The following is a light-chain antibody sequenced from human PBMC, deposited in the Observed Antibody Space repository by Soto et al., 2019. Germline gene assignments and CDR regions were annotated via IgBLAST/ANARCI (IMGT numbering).Light chain of an antibody. Sequence: DIVLTQSPDTLSLSPGERATLSCRASQSLSSFLLAWNQQKPGQAPRPLISAASTRATGIPDRFSGSGSGTEFTLTISRLEPEDFAVYYCQQYDGSKFTFGPGTRIDFK. CDR1: QSLSSFL. V-gene: IGKV3-20*01. CDR3: QQYDGSKFT. CDR2: AAS. J-gene: IGKJ3*01.